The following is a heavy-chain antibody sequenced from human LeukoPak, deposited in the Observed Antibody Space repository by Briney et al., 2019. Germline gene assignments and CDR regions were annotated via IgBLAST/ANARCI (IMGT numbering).Heavy chain of an antibody. CDR1: SGSISSNNHY. Sequence: SETLSLTCTVPSGSISSNNHYWGWIRQPQGKGLEWIGSIDYSGTTDYNPSLKSRVTISVDTSKNQFSLDLYFVTAADTAVYYCARLPMIRGVTEYYFDYWGQGSLVTVSS. D-gene: IGHD3-10*01. CDR3: ARLPMIRGVTEYYFDY. V-gene: IGHV4-39*07. J-gene: IGHJ4*02. CDR2: IDYSGTT.